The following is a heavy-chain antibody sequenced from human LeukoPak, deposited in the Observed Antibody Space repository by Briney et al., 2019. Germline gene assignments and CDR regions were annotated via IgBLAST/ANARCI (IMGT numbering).Heavy chain of an antibody. D-gene: IGHD3-3*01. CDR2: IGTSSSTI. V-gene: IGHV3-48*04. CDR3: ARDRGTFGVVDS. J-gene: IGHJ4*02. Sequence: GGSLGLSCAASGFSFPSHSFHWVRQSPGKGLEWVAYIGTSSSTIYQAKSVKGRFSISRDNAKNSLFLQMDSLRVEDTAVYYCARDRGTFGVVDSWGQGTLVAVSS. CDR1: GFSFPSHS.